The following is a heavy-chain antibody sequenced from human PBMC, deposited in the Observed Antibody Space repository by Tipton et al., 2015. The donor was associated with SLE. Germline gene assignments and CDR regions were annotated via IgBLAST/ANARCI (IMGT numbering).Heavy chain of an antibody. Sequence: TLSLTCTVSGGSINTYFWSWIRQPPGKGLEWIGYVYGSGSTHYNPSLTSRVTMSVDTSKNQFSLRLTSVTAADTAVYYCARGVSGYFHYCYMDVWGRGTTVTISS. CDR3: ARGVSGYFHYCYMDV. V-gene: IGHV4-59*01. CDR1: GGSINTYF. D-gene: IGHD3-16*01. J-gene: IGHJ6*03. CDR2: VYGSGST.